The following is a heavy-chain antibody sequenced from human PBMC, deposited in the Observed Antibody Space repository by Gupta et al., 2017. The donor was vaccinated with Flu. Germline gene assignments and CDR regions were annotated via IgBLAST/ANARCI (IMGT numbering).Heavy chain of an antibody. Sequence: QVQLVESGGGVVQPGRSLRLSCAASGFTFSSYGMHWVRQAPGKGLEWVAVISYDGSNKYYADSVKGRFTISRDNSKNTLYLQMNSLRAEDTAVYYCAKSGRWGTSDYWGQGTLVTVSS. J-gene: IGHJ4*02. V-gene: IGHV3-30*18. D-gene: IGHD6-19*01. CDR2: ISYDGSNK. CDR3: AKSGRWGTSDY. CDR1: GFTFSSYG.